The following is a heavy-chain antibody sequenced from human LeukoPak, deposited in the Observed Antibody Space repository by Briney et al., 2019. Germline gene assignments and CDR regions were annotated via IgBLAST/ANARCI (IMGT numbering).Heavy chain of an antibody. CDR2: MNPNNGNT. D-gene: IGHD2-2*02. CDR3: VRDGEGAAISVNYWFDP. V-gene: IGHV1-8*01. J-gene: IGHJ5*02. Sequence: ASVKVSCKVSGYTLTELSMHWVRQASGQGLEWMGWMNPNNGNTGYAQKFQGRVTMTRDTSISTAYMELRGLRSEDTAVYYCVRDGEGAAISVNYWFDPWGQGTLVTVSS. CDR1: GYTLTELS.